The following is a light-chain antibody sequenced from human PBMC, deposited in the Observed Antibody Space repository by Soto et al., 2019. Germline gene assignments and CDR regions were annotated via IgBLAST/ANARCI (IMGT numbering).Light chain of an antibody. CDR1: QTVSSNY. V-gene: IGKV3-20*01. Sequence: EIVLTQSPGTLSLSPGERATLSCRASQTVSSNYLAWCQQRTGRAPRLLLSGASSRATGIPDRFSGSGSGTDFTLTISRLEPEDFAVYYCQQYGSSPTWTFGQGTKVDIK. J-gene: IGKJ1*01. CDR3: QQYGSSPTWT. CDR2: GAS.